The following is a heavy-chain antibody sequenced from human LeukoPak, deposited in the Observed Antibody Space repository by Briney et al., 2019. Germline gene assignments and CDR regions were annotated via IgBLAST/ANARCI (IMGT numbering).Heavy chain of an antibody. CDR2: INPNSGGA. CDR3: AREYSSSSLYYYGMDV. Sequence: ASVKVSCKASGYTFTGYYMHWVRQAPGQGLEWMGWINPNSGGANYAQKFQGRVTMTRDTSISTAYMELSRLRSDDTAVYYCAREYSSSSLYYYGMDVRGQGTTVTVSS. CDR1: GYTFTGYY. J-gene: IGHJ6*02. D-gene: IGHD6-6*01. V-gene: IGHV1-2*02.